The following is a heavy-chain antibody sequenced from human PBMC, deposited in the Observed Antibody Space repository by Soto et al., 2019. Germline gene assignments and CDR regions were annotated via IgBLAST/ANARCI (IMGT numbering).Heavy chain of an antibody. V-gene: IGHV4-34*01. D-gene: IGHD2-15*01. Sequence: QVQLQQWGAGLLKPSETLSLTCVVYGGSFSGYYWSWIRQSPGKGLEWIGEINHSGSTNYNPSLKSRVTISVDTSKNQFSLKLSSVTAADTAVYYCARGPFTPIVVVAATRPNWFDPWGRGTLVTVSS. CDR2: INHSGST. CDR1: GGSFSGYY. J-gene: IGHJ5*02. CDR3: ARGPFTPIVVVAATRPNWFDP.